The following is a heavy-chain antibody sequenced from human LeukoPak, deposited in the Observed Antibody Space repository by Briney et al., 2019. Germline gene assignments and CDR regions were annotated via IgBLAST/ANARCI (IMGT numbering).Heavy chain of an antibody. V-gene: IGHV3-48*02. J-gene: IGHJ4*02. Sequence: GGSLRLSCEASGFSLTDYNMNWVRQAPGKGLEWVSYITISSGTTHYADSVKGRFTISRDNARNSLFLQMNSLRDEDTAVYYCVRDRYYSFDYWGQGTVVTVSS. CDR2: ITISSGTT. CDR1: GFSLTDYN. CDR3: VRDRYYSFDY. D-gene: IGHD1-26*01.